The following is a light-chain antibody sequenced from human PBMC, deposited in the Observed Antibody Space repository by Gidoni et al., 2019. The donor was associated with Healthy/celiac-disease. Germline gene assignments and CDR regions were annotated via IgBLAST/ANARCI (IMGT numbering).Light chain of an antibody. J-gene: IGKJ1*01. Sequence: DIQMTQSPSSLSASVGDRVTITCRASQRLSSDLNGYQQKPGRDPKLLIYAPSSLQSGGPSRFSGSGSGTDFTLPIISLQPEDFATYYCQQSDSTPPWTFGQGTKVEIK. CDR1: QRLSSD. V-gene: IGKV1-39*01. CDR2: APS. CDR3: QQSDSTPPWT.